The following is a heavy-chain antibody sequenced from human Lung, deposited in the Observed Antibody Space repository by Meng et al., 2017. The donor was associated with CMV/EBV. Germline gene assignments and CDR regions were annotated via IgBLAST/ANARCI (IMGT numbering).Heavy chain of an antibody. Sequence: VPLVQLGAWGKKLVAAVKVPCKVSRYTLTELSMHWVRQAPGKGRGWMGGFDPEDGETIYAQKFQGRVTMTEDTSTHTAYMERSSLRSEDTAVYYCAGAGTTGNFDYWGQGTLVTVSS. V-gene: IGHV1-24*01. J-gene: IGHJ4*02. CDR3: AGAGTTGNFDY. D-gene: IGHD1-7*01. CDR1: RYTLTELS. CDR2: FDPEDGET.